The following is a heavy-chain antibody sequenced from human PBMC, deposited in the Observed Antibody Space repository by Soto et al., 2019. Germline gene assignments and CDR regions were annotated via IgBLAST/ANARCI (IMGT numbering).Heavy chain of an antibody. CDR3: ARFSDYYDSSGYYFDP. Sequence: QVQLVQSGAEVKKPGASVKVSCKASGYTFTSYDINWVRQATGQGLEWMGWMNPNSGNTGYAQKFQGRVTMTRNTSISTAYIELSSLRSEDTAVYYCARFSDYYDSSGYYFDPWGQGTLVTVSS. D-gene: IGHD3-22*01. CDR2: MNPNSGNT. J-gene: IGHJ5*02. CDR1: GYTFTSYD. V-gene: IGHV1-8*01.